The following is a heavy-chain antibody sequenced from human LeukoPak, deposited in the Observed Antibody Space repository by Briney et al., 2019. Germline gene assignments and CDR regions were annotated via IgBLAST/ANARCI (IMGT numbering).Heavy chain of an antibody. CDR2: ISHDGTYT. Sequence: GGSLRLSCTVSGFTFSDQFVRWIRQAPGEGLVWVSTISHDGTYTSYPDSVKGRSTISRDNDKNSLYLQMNIRRAEDTAVYYCARVALYSGSGTPSSTGMDVWGKGTTVIVSA. CDR1: GFTFSDQF. CDR3: ARVALYSGSGTPSSTGMDV. J-gene: IGHJ6*04. D-gene: IGHD3-10*01. V-gene: IGHV3-11*06.